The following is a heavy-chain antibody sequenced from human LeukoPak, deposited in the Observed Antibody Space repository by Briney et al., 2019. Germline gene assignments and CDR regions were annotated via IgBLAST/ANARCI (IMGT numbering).Heavy chain of an antibody. CDR2: ISGTNGIT. CDR3: ARDWFPSGRAAFDI. CDR1: GFSFSTTD. J-gene: IGHJ3*02. D-gene: IGHD3-10*01. V-gene: IGHV3-23*01. Sequence: GGSLRLSCAASGFSFSTTDMSWVRQTPGKGLEWVSGISGTNGITYYADPVKGRFTISRDNSKNTLYLQMHSLRDEDTAVYYCARDWFPSGRAAFDIWGQGTMVTVSS.